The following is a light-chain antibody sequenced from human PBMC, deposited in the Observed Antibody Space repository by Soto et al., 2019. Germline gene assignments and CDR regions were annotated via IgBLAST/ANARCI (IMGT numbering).Light chain of an antibody. Sequence: QSALTHPASVSGSPGQSITISCTGTSNDIGGYNYVSWYQQHPGKAPQLMISDVSNRPSGVSNRFSGSKSGNTASLTISGLQAEDEADYYCSSYTGTSTQVFGAGTKVTVL. J-gene: IGLJ1*01. CDR3: SSYTGTSTQV. CDR1: SNDIGGYNY. CDR2: DVS. V-gene: IGLV2-14*03.